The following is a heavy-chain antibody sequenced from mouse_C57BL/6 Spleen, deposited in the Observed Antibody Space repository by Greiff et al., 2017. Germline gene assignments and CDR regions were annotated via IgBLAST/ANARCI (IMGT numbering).Heavy chain of an antibody. Sequence: EVQLQESGPELVKPGASVKISCKASGYTFTDYNMDWVKQSHGKSLEWIGDINPNNGGTNYNQKFKGKATLTVDKSYSTAYMELRSLTSEDTAVYYCARIYCDDDGELAYWGQGTLVTVSA. CDR2: INPNNGGT. J-gene: IGHJ3*01. CDR1: GYTFTDYN. CDR3: ARIYCDDDGELAY. D-gene: IGHD2-4*01. V-gene: IGHV1-18*01.